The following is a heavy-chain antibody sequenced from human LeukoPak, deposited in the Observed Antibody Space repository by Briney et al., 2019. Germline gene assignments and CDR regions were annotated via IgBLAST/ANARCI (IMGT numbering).Heavy chain of an antibody. D-gene: IGHD3-22*01. V-gene: IGHV1-46*01. CDR1: GYTFTSYY. J-gene: IGHJ6*03. CDR3: AKEATMIVVVITYYYYYYMDV. Sequence: ASVKVSCKASGYTFTSYYMHWVRQAPGQGLEWMGIINPSGGSTSYAQKFQGRVTMTRDMSTSTVYMELSSLRSEGTAVYYCAKEATMIVVVITYYYYYYMDVWGKGTTVTVSS. CDR2: INPSGGST.